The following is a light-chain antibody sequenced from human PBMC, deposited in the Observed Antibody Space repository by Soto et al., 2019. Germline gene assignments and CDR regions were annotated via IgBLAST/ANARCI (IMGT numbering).Light chain of an antibody. CDR2: NNN. J-gene: IGLJ3*02. CDR3: AAWDDSLNGVV. V-gene: IGLV1-44*01. CDR1: SSNIGSTT. Sequence: QSVVTQPPSASATPGQRVTIACSGSSSNIGSTTVKWYQQLPGTAPKLLIYNNNQRPSWVPDRFSGSKSGTSASLAISGLQSEDEADYYCAAWDDSLNGVVFGGGTKLTVL.